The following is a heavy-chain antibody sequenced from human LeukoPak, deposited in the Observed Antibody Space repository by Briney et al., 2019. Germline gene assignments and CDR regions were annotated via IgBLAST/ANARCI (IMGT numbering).Heavy chain of an antibody. CDR3: AREAVAVAGHFDY. D-gene: IGHD6-19*01. Sequence: GGSLRLSCAASGSTVSSNYMSWVRQAPGKGLEWVSVVYGGGRTYYADSVKDRFTISKDNSKNTLYLQMNSLRAEDTAMYYCAREAVAVAGHFDYWGQGTLVTVSS. V-gene: IGHV3-53*01. CDR1: GSTVSSNY. J-gene: IGHJ4*02. CDR2: VYGGGRT.